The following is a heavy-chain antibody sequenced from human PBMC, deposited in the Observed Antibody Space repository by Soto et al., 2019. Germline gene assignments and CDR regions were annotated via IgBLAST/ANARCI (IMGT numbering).Heavy chain of an antibody. CDR3: ARGWGYFDSSGFPYLYAMDV. CDR1: GFTFSTYW. Sequence: GGSLRLSCAASGFTFSTYWMSWVRQAPGKGLEWVANIKEDGSEKYYVDSVEGRFTISRDNAKNSLYLQMTSLRAEDTALYYCARGWGYFDSSGFPYLYAMDVWGEGTTVTVSS. V-gene: IGHV3-7*01. J-gene: IGHJ6*04. D-gene: IGHD3-22*01. CDR2: IKEDGSEK.